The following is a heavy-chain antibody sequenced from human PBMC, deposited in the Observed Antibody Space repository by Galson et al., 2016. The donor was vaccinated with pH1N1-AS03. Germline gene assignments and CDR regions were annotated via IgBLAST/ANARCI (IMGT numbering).Heavy chain of an antibody. D-gene: IGHD3-16*01. J-gene: IGHJ4*02. CDR3: ARGEMIGDDS. CDR1: GFTFSSYW. Sequence: SLRLSCAGSGFTFSSYWMQWVRQAPGKGPEWVANIKQDGSETHYVDSVKGRFTISRDNAKNSLYLQMNSLRVEDTAMYYCARGEMIGDDSWGQGTLVTVSS. CDR2: IKQDGSET. V-gene: IGHV3-7*03.